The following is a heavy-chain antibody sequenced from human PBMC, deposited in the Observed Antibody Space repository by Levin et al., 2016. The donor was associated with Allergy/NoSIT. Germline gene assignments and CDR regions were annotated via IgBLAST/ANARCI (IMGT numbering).Heavy chain of an antibody. Sequence: GESLKISCAASGFTFSSYGMHWVRQAPGKGLEWVAVISYDGSNKYYADSVKGRFTISRDNSKNTLYLQMNSLRAEDTAVYYCAKWDWNYCLDYWGQGTLVTVSS. CDR2: ISYDGSNK. CDR1: GFTFSSYG. V-gene: IGHV3-30*18. CDR3: AKWDWNYCLDY. D-gene: IGHD1-7*01. J-gene: IGHJ4*02.